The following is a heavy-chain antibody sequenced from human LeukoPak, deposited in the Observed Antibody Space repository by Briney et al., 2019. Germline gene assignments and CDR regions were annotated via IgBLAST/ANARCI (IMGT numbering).Heavy chain of an antibody. CDR1: GFTVSNNF. J-gene: IGHJ3*02. CDR2: IHSDGNT. V-gene: IGHV3-53*01. CDR3: AREDNRGVYDDGFDI. D-gene: IGHD5/OR15-5a*01. Sequence: GGSLRLSCAASGFTVSNNFMYWVRQAPGQGLEWVSVIHSDGNTLYADSVEGRFTISRDNFKNTVYLQMSSLRAEDTAVYYCAREDNRGVYDDGFDIWGQGTMVTVSS.